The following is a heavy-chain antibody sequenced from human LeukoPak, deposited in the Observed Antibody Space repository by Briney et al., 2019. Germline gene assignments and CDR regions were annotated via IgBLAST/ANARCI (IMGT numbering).Heavy chain of an antibody. D-gene: IGHD5-12*01. CDR2: IYTSGTT. CDR1: GGSISSYY. CDR3: ARYLLKVATSSNFDY. V-gene: IGHV4-4*07. Sequence: PSETLSLTCTVSGGSISSYYWSWIRQPAGEGLEWIGRIYTSGTTHYNPSLKSRVTMSVDTSKNQFSLKLSSVTAADTAVYYCARYLLKVATSSNFDYWGQGTPVTVSS. J-gene: IGHJ4*02.